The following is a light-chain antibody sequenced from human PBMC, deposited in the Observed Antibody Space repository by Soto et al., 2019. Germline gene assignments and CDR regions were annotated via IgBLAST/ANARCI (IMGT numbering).Light chain of an antibody. CDR1: SSDVGGYNY. V-gene: IGLV2-11*01. Sequence: QSALTQPRSVSGSPGQSVTISCTGTSSDVGGYNYVSWYQQHPGKAPKLMIYDVSKRPSGVPDRFSGSKSGNTASLTISGLQAEDEADYYCCSSAGTYPAVFGGGTKLPVL. CDR3: CSSAGTYPAV. CDR2: DVS. J-gene: IGLJ3*02.